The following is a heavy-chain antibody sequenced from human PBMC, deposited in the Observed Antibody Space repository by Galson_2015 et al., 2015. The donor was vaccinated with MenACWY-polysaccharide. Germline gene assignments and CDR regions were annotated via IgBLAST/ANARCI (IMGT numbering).Heavy chain of an antibody. CDR3: ARDLNDKGGWFDP. CDR1: GGSISSGGYS. CDR2: IYHSGST. Sequence: TLSLTCAVSGGSISSGGYSWSWIRQPPGKGLEWIGYIYHSGSTYYNPSLKSRVTISVDRSKNQFSLKLSSVTAADTAVYYCARDLNDKGGWFDPWGQGTLVTVSS. V-gene: IGHV4-30-2*01. D-gene: IGHD3-22*01. J-gene: IGHJ5*02.